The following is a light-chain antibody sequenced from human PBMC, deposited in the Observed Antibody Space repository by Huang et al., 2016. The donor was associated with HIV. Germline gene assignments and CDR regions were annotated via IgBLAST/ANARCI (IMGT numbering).Light chain of an antibody. CDR3: LQLNSYPGT. CDR2: AAS. J-gene: IGKJ3*01. CDR1: KDISSN. V-gene: IGKV1-9*01. Sequence: IQLTQSPSSLSASVGDRVTIACRASKDISSNLAWYQQQPGKAPNLLIYAASTLESGVPSRFSGGGSGTDFTLTINNLQPEDFATYYCLQLNSYPGTFGPGTNVDV.